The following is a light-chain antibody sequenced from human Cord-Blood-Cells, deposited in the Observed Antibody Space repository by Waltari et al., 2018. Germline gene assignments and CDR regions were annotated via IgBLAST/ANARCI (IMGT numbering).Light chain of an antibody. Sequence: DIVMTQSPDSLAVSLGEGATINCKSSQSVLYSSNNKNYLAWYQQKPGQPPKLLIYWASTQESGVPDRFSGSGSGTDFTLTISSLQAEDVAVYYCQQYYSTPTFGQGTKVEIK. J-gene: IGKJ1*01. CDR1: QSVLYSSNNKNY. CDR2: WAS. CDR3: QQYYSTPT. V-gene: IGKV4-1*01.